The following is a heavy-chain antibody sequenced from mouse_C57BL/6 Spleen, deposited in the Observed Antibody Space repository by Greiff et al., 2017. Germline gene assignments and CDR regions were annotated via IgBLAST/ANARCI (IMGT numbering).Heavy chain of an antibody. D-gene: IGHD1-1*01. J-gene: IGHJ2*01. CDR3: TYYYGSSPFDY. CDR2: IDPETGGT. V-gene: IGHV1-15*01. Sequence: QVQLQQSGAELVRPGASVTLSCKASGYTFTDYEMHWVKQTPVHGLEWIGAIDPETGGTAYNQKFKGKAILTADKSSSTAYMELRCLTSEDSAVYYCTYYYGSSPFDYWGQGTTLTVSS. CDR1: GYTFTDYE.